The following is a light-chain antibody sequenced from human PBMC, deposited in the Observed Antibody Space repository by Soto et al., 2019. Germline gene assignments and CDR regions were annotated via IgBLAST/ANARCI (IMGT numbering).Light chain of an antibody. Sequence: QSALTQPASVSGSPGQSITISCTGTSSDVGSYNLVSWYQQYPGKAPKFIIYEVSKRPSGVSNRFSGSKSGNTASLTISVLQAEDEADYYCCSYAGSTTHVVFGGGTKLTVL. CDR1: SSDVGSYNL. CDR3: CSYAGSTTHVV. J-gene: IGLJ2*01. CDR2: EVS. V-gene: IGLV2-23*02.